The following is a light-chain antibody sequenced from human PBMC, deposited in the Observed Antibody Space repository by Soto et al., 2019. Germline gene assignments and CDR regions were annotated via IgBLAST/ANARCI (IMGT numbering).Light chain of an antibody. CDR2: AVS. V-gene: IGLV2-14*03. J-gene: IGLJ1*01. CDR1: SSDVGNYDY. Sequence: QSALTQPASVSGSPGQSITISCTGTSSDVGNYDYVSWYQQYPGKAPKLMIYAVSRRPSGVSNRFSGSKSGNTASLTISGLQAEDEADYYCTSYTPSITYVFGTGTKLTVL. CDR3: TSYTPSITYV.